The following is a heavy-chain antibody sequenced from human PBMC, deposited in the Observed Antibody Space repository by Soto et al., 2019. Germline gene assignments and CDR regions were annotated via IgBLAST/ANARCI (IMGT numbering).Heavy chain of an antibody. D-gene: IGHD6-13*01. J-gene: IGHJ5*02. CDR1: GYTFTSYD. V-gene: IGHV1-46*01. Sequence: ASVKVSCKASGYTFTSYDMHWVRQAPGQGLEWMGIINPSGGSTSYAQKFQGRVTMTRDTSTSTVYMELSSLRSEDTAVYYCAREGRSIAAAGTRWFDPWGQRTLVTVSS. CDR3: AREGRSIAAAGTRWFDP. CDR2: INPSGGST.